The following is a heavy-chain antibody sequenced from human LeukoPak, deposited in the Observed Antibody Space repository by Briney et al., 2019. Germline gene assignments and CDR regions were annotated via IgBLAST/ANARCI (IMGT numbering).Heavy chain of an antibody. CDR3: ARRVYGDRPYWYFDL. CDR1: GYSFTSYW. Sequence: GESLKISCKGSGYSFTSYWIGWARQLPGKGLEWMGIIYPGDSDTRYSPSFQGQVTISADKSISTAYLQWSSLKASDTAMYYCARRVYGDRPYWYFDLWGRGTLVTVSS. V-gene: IGHV5-51*01. J-gene: IGHJ2*01. D-gene: IGHD4-17*01. CDR2: IYPGDSDT.